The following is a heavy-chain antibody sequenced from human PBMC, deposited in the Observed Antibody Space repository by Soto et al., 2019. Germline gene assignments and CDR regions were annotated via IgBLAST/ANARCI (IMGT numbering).Heavy chain of an antibody. CDR3: ARERTSKGGMDV. Sequence: GESLRLACAASGIAFSLNYMSWVRQAPGKGLEWVSLISAGGITYYADSVRGRFTISRDSSKNTLYLQMNSLRAEDTAVYYCARERTSKGGMDVWGQGTTVTVSS. CDR2: ISAGGIT. V-gene: IGHV3-53*01. J-gene: IGHJ6*02. CDR1: GIAFSLNY.